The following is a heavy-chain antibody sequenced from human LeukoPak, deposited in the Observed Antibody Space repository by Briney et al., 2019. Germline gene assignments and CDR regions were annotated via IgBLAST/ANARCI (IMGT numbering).Heavy chain of an antibody. D-gene: IGHD2/OR15-2a*01. J-gene: IGHJ4*02. CDR1: GFTFSSYD. CDR3: ARNSALDY. Sequence: GGSLRLSCAASGFTFSSYDMHWVRQAPGKGLEWVAVMWSDGSNKCHADSVKGRFTISRDNSKNTLYQQMNSLRAEDTAVYYCARNSALDYWGQGTLVTVSS. CDR2: MWSDGSNK. V-gene: IGHV3-33*01.